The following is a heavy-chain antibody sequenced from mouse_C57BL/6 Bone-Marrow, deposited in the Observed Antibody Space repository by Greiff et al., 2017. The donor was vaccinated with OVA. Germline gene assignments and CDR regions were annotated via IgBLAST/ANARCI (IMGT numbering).Heavy chain of an antibody. J-gene: IGHJ4*01. CDR1: GYTFTGYW. Sequence: LVESGAELMKPGASVKLSCKATGYTFTGYWIEWVKQRPGHGLEWIGEILPGSGSTNYNEKFKGKATFTADTSSNTAYMQLSSLTTEDSAIYYCAREEGDYDYDPYAMDYWGQGTSVTVSS. V-gene: IGHV1-9*01. D-gene: IGHD2-4*01. CDR2: ILPGSGST. CDR3: AREEGDYDYDPYAMDY.